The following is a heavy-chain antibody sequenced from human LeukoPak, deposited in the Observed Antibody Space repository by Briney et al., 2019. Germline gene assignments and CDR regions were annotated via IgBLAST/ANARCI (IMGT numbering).Heavy chain of an antibody. CDR1: GFAFSSYA. CDR3: AKDRASGWPNAFDI. CDR2: VSGSGGST. V-gene: IGHV3-23*01. D-gene: IGHD6-19*01. Sequence: GGSLRLSCAASGFAFSSYAMSWVRQAPGKGLEWVAGVSGSGGSTYYADSVKGRFTIPRDNSKNTLYLQMNSLRAEDTAVYYCAKDRASGWPNAFDIWGQGTMVTVSS. J-gene: IGHJ3*02.